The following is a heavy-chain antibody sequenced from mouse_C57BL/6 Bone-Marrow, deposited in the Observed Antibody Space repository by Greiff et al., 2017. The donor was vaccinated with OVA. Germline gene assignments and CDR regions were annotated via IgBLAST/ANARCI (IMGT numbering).Heavy chain of an antibody. D-gene: IGHD1-1*01. V-gene: IGHV14-3*01. CDR2: IDPANGNT. Sequence: EVQLVESVAELVRPGASVKLSCTASGFNIKNTYMHWVKQRPEQGLEWIGRIDPANGNTKYAPKFQGKATITADTSSNTAYLQLSSLTSEDTAIYYCARSYLREYYAMDYWGQGTSVTVSS. CDR1: GFNIKNTY. CDR3: ARSYLREYYAMDY. J-gene: IGHJ4*01.